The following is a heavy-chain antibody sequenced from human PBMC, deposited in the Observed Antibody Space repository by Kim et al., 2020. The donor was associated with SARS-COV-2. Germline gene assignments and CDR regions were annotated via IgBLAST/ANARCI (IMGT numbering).Heavy chain of an antibody. CDR3: VKGTSGRPY. CDR2: ISPDGTST. J-gene: IGHJ4*02. CDR1: GFTFSSYW. D-gene: IGHD6-19*01. V-gene: IGHV3-74*01. Sequence: GGSLRLSCAASGFTFSSYWMHWVRQVPGKGLVWVSRISPDGTSTSYADSVKGRFTISRDNAKNTLFLQMSSLRAEDSALFYCVKGTSGRPYWGQGTLVTVSS.